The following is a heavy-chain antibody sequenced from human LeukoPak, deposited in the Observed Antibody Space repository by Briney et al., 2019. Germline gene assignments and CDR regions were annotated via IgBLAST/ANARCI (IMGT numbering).Heavy chain of an antibody. Sequence: ASVKVSCKTSGYTFTGYYIHWVRLAPGQGLEWMGWISPNTGGTNYAQNFQGRVTMTRDTSISTAYMDLSRLTSDDTAVYYCARDWGLSGSYHGFSDYWGQGTLVTVSS. CDR1: GYTFTGYY. J-gene: IGHJ4*02. D-gene: IGHD3-10*01. CDR3: ARDWGLSGSYHGFSDY. V-gene: IGHV1-2*02. CDR2: ISPNTGGT.